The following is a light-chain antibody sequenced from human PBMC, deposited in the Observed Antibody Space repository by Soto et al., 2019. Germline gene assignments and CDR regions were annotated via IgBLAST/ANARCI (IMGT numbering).Light chain of an antibody. CDR2: KAS. J-gene: IGKJ4*01. CDR3: QQHNSYSLT. V-gene: IGKV1-5*03. CDR1: QSINSW. Sequence: DIQMTQSPSTLSASVGDRVTITCRASQSINSWLAWYQQKPGKAPKLLIYKASSLESGVPSRFSGSGSGTEFTLTISSLQPDDFGTYYCQQHNSYSLTFGGGTKVEIK.